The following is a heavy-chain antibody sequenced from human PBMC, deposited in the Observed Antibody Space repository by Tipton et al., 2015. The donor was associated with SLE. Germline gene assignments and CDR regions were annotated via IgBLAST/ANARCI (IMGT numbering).Heavy chain of an antibody. CDR3: ARAGRAWNLFDY. CDR2: IYHSGST. Sequence: TQSLTCTVSGYSISSGYYWGWIRQPPGKGLEWIGSIYHSGSTYYNPSLKSRVTISVDTSKNQFSLKLSSVTAADTAVYYCARAGRAWNLFDYWGQGTLVTVSS. J-gene: IGHJ4*02. D-gene: IGHD1-1*01. CDR1: GYSISSGYY. V-gene: IGHV4-38-2*02.